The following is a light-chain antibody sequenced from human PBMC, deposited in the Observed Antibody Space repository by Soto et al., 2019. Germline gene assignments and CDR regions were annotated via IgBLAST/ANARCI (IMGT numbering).Light chain of an antibody. J-gene: IGKJ1*01. V-gene: IGKV3-20*01. CDR3: QQYGDSPRT. Sequence: IGLMQSPGTLPLSPGERATLSCRASRSLSSAYLAWYQQKPGQAPRLLFYDASRRATGTPDRFSVSGSGTDFTLTISRLEPEDFAVYYCQQYGDSPRTFGQGTKVEIK. CDR1: RSLSSAY. CDR2: DAS.